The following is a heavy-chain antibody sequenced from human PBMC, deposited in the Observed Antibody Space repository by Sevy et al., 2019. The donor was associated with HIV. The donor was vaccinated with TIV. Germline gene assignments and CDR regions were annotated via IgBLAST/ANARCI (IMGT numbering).Heavy chain of an antibody. J-gene: IGHJ4*02. CDR3: ARVHGDYTYFDY. CDR2: IYTSGST. Sequence: SDTLSLTCTVSGGSISSHYWSWIRQPAGKGLEWIGRIYTSGSTNYNPSLKSRVTMSVDTSKKQFSLKLSSVTAADTAVYYCARVHGDYTYFDYWGQGTLVTVSS. V-gene: IGHV4-4*07. CDR1: GGSISSHY. D-gene: IGHD4-17*01.